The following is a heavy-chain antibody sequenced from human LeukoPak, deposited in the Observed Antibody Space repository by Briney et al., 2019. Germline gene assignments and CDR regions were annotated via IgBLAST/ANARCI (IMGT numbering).Heavy chain of an antibody. V-gene: IGHV4-59*01. D-gene: IGHD3-10*01. Sequence: SEALSLTCTVSGGSISSYYWSWIRQPPGKGLEWIGYIYYSGSTNYNPSLKSRVTISVDTSKNQFSLKLSSVTAADTAVYYCARDGIYGSSWGQGTLVTVSS. J-gene: IGHJ4*02. CDR2: IYYSGST. CDR1: GGSISSYY. CDR3: ARDGIYGSS.